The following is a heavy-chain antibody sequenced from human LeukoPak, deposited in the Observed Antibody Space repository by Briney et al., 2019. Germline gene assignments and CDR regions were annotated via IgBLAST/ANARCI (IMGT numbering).Heavy chain of an antibody. D-gene: IGHD6-6*01. CDR1: GYTFTGYF. J-gene: IGHJ4*02. CDR3: ARDPAEHLVGIDY. Sequence: GASVKVSCKASGYTFTGYFIHWVRQAPGQGLEWMGWVNPNSGDTEYEQKFQGRVTMTRGTSIGTAYMELSGLKSDDTAVYYCARDPAEHLVGIDYWGQGTLVTVSS. V-gene: IGHV1-2*02. CDR2: VNPNSGDT.